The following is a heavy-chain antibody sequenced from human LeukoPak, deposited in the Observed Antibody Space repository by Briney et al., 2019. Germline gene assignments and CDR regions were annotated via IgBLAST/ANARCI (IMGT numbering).Heavy chain of an antibody. CDR3: ARRYCSSTSCYLGAFDI. CDR2: IIPIFGTA. Sequence: SSVKVSCKASGGTLSSYAISWVRQAPGQGLEWMGGIIPIFGTANYAQKFQGRVTITADKSTSTAYMELSSLRSEDTAVYYCARRYCSSTSCYLGAFDIWGQGQWSPSLQ. D-gene: IGHD2-2*01. CDR1: GGTLSSYA. J-gene: IGHJ3*02. V-gene: IGHV1-69*06.